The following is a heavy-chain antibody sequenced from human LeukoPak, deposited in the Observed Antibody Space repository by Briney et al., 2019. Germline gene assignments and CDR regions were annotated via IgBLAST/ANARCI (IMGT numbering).Heavy chain of an antibody. D-gene: IGHD2-15*01. J-gene: IGHJ4*01. CDR1: GFTFRSYW. CDR2: TKPDGSAE. V-gene: IGHV3-7*01. CDR3: ERDGGLNTNFDY. Sequence: GGSLRLSCAASGFTFRSYWMGWVRQGPGKGLDWVANTKPDGSAEYYAASVRGRFTTCRDNANNFLYLQMYRLRAEDTAIYYCERDGGLNTNFDYWGQGTLVTVSS.